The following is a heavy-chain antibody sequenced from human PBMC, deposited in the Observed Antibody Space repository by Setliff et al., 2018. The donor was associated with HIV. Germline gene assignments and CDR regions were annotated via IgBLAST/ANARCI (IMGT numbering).Heavy chain of an antibody. J-gene: IGHJ6*03. CDR2: IFYTGNT. Sequence: SETLSLTCTVSGGSISGYYWSWIRQPPGKGLEWIGTIFYTGNTNYNPSLKSRVTLSGGMSENQLFLRLTSVTAADMAVYYCVRGFCSSTTCYEDYYYMDVWGKGSTVTV. CDR1: GGSISGYY. V-gene: IGHV4-59*01. D-gene: IGHD2-2*01. CDR3: VRGFCSSTTCYEDYYYMDV.